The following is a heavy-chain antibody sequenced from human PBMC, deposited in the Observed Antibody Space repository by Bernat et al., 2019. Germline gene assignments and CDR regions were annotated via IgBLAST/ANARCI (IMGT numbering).Heavy chain of an antibody. V-gene: IGHV3-30*18. CDR2: VSYDGSNE. CDR1: GFTFSSYD. J-gene: IGHJ4*02. Sequence: QVQLVESGGGVVQPGRSLRLSCAASGFTFSSYDMHWVRQAPGKGLEWVAVVSYDGSNEYYADSVKGRFTISRDNSKNTLYLQMNCLRAEDTAVYYCANWYYYDTSGYYFDYWGQGTLVTVSS. CDR3: ANWYYYDTSGYYFDY. D-gene: IGHD3-22*01.